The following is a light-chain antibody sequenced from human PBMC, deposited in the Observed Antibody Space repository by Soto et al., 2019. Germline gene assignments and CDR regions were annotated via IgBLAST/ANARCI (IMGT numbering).Light chain of an antibody. J-gene: IGLJ1*01. CDR1: NSNIGTNT. Sequence: QSVLTQPPSASATPGQRVTIPCSGSNSNIGTNTVNWYQQLPGTAPRLLIYTNNQRPSGVPQRCSGSKTGTSASLAIGGLQSEDGADYYCAAWDDSLGAYVFGTGTKVTVL. V-gene: IGLV1-44*01. CDR2: TNN. CDR3: AAWDDSLGAYV.